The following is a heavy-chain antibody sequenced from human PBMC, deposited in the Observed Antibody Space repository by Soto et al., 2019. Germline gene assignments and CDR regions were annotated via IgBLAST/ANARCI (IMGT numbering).Heavy chain of an antibody. J-gene: IGHJ5*02. Sequence: SETLSLTCTVSGGSITSSNYYWGWIRQPPGKGLEWIGNVYYNGFTYYNPSLKSRVTISVDTSKNHFSLKLTSVTAADTAVYYCARQDDFWSGSNWFDPWGQGTLVTVS. D-gene: IGHD3-3*01. CDR2: VYYNGFT. CDR1: GGSITSSNYY. V-gene: IGHV4-39*01. CDR3: ARQDDFWSGSNWFDP.